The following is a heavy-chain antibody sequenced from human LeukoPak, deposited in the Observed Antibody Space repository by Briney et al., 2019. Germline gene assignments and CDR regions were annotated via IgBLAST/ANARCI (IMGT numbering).Heavy chain of an antibody. CDR1: GGSVSSGTYY. J-gene: IGHJ3*02. Sequence: SETLSLTCSVSGGSVSSGTYYWSWIRQPPGKELEWIGYIYYSGSTNYNPSLKSRVIISLDTSKNQCSLKLNSVTTADTAVYYCTRSTNLEAFDIWGQGTMVTVS. V-gene: IGHV4-61*01. D-gene: IGHD2-8*01. CDR2: IYYSGST. CDR3: TRSTNLEAFDI.